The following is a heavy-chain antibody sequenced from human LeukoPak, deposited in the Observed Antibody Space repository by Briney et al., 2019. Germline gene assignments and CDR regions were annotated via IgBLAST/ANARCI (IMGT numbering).Heavy chain of an antibody. V-gene: IGHV4-38-2*01. CDR2: IYHSGST. CDR3: ARVFSSGDCSSTSCPHDAFDI. CDR1: GGSFSGYY. Sequence: SETLSLTCAVYGGSFSGYYWGWIRQPPGKGLEWIGSIYHSGSTYYNPSLKSRVTISVDTSKNQFSLKLSSVTAADTAVYYCARVFSSGDCSSTSCPHDAFDIWGQGTMVTVSS. J-gene: IGHJ3*02. D-gene: IGHD2-2*01.